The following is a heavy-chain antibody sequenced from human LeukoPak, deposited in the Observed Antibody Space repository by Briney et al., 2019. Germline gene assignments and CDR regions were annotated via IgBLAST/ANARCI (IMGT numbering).Heavy chain of an antibody. Sequence: GGSLRLSCAASGFTFSSYEMNWVRQAPGKGLEWVSYISSSASTIYYADSVKGRFTISRDNAKNSLYLQMNSLRAEDTAVYYCARMGWNYDYWGQGTLVTVSS. CDR1: GFTFSSYE. V-gene: IGHV3-48*03. J-gene: IGHJ4*02. CDR3: ARMGWNYDY. D-gene: IGHD6-19*01. CDR2: ISSSASTI.